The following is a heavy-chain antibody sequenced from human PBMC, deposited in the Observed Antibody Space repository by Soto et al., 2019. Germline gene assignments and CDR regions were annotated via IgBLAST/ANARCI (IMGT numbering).Heavy chain of an antibody. D-gene: IGHD6-6*01. CDR3: AAPTSSSLVAEHHSSYYYGMDV. Sequence: ASVKVSCKASGYTFTGYYMHWVRQAPGQGLEWMGWINPNSGGTNYAQKFQGRVTMTRDTSISTAYMGLSRLRSDDTAVYYCAAPTSSSLVAEHHSSYYYGMDVWGKGTTVTLSS. V-gene: IGHV1-2*02. J-gene: IGHJ6*04. CDR1: GYTFTGYY. CDR2: INPNSGGT.